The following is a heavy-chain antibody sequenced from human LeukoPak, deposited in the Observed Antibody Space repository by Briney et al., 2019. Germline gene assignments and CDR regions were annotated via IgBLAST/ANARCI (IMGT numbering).Heavy chain of an antibody. D-gene: IGHD5-12*01. V-gene: IGHV4-34*01. CDR2: INHSGST. Sequence: PSETLSLTCAVYGGSFSGYYWSWIRQPPGKGLEWIGEINHSGSTNYNPCLKSRVTISVDTSKNQFSLKLSSVTAADTAVYYCATARSVSGYDLFDYWGQGTLVAVSS. CDR3: ATARSVSGYDLFDY. CDR1: GGSFSGYY. J-gene: IGHJ4*02.